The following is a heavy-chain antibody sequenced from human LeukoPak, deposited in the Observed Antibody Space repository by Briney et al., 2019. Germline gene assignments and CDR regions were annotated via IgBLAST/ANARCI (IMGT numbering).Heavy chain of an antibody. J-gene: IGHJ4*02. Sequence: GSLRLSCAASGFTFSSYWMHWVRQAPGKGLVWVSRINTDEISTTYADSVKGRFTISRDNAKNTLYLQMNSLRAEDTAVYYCAREYTSSSGRAFDYWGQGTLVTVSS. CDR2: INTDEIST. D-gene: IGHD6-6*01. CDR3: AREYTSSSGRAFDY. CDR1: GFTFSSYW. V-gene: IGHV3-74*03.